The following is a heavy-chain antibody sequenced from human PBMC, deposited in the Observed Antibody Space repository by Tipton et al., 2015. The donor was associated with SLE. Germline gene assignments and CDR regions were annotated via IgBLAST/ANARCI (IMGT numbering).Heavy chain of an antibody. CDR3: ATSIAVAGDAFDV. CDR2: IYYTGGT. J-gene: IGHJ3*01. V-gene: IGHV4-39*01. D-gene: IGHD6-13*01. CDR1: GGSISTANY. Sequence: TLSLTCTVSGGSISTANYWAWIRQPPGKGLEWIGSIYYTGGTYFNPSPKSRVTISVDTSKNQLSLKLNSVTAADTAVYYCATSIAVAGDAFDVWGQGTMVTVSS.